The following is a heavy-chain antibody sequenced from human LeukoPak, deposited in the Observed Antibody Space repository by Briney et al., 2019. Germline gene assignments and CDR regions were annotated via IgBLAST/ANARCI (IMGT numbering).Heavy chain of an antibody. V-gene: IGHV1-2*02. J-gene: IGHJ3*02. CDR2: INPNSGGT. CDR1: GYTFTGYY. CDR3: AHVIAVAGTTTDAFDI. Sequence: ASVKVSCKASGYTFTGYYMHWVRQAPGQGLEWMGWINPNSGGTNYAQKCQGRVTMTRDTSISTAYMELSRLRSDDTAVYYCAHVIAVAGTTTDAFDIWGQGTMVTVSS. D-gene: IGHD6-19*01.